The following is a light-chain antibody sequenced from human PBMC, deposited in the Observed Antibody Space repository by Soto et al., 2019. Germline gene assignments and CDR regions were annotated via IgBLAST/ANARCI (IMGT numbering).Light chain of an antibody. CDR1: QSVSSN. CDR2: GAS. J-gene: IGKJ2*01. CDR3: QQYNIWLPLYT. Sequence: EIVMTQSPATLSVSPGERATLSCRASQSVSSNLAWYQQKPGQAPRLLIYGASTRATGIPARFSGSGSGSEFTLTISSCLSESFGGYYVQQYNIWLPLYTLGQGTKLEMK. V-gene: IGKV3-15*01.